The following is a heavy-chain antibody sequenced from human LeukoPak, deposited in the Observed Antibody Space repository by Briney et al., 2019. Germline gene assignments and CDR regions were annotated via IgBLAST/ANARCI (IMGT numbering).Heavy chain of an antibody. J-gene: IGHJ4*02. CDR3: ARGGDY. Sequence: SETLSLTCTVSGASISNYYWSWIRQPPGKGLEWIGYIYYSGSTNYNPSLKSRVTMSVDTSKNQFSLKLNSVTAADTAVYYRARGGDYWGQGTLVTVSS. D-gene: IGHD1-26*01. V-gene: IGHV4-59*01. CDR2: IYYSGST. CDR1: GASISNYY.